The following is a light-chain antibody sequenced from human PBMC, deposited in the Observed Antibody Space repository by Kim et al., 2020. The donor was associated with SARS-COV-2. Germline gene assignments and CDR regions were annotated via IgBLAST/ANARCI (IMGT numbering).Light chain of an antibody. CDR1: SGSITSNE. J-gene: IGLJ3*02. CDR2: EDN. Sequence: GKTVTFSCTRSSGSITSNEVQWYQQRPSNSPTTVIYEDNQGPAGVPGRFSGCIDRSSNSASLTISGLKTEDEADYYCQSYDSSNWVFGGGTKLTVL. V-gene: IGLV6-57*01. CDR3: QSYDSSNWV.